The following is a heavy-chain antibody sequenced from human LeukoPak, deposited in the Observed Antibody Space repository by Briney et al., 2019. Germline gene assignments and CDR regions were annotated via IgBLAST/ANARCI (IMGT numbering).Heavy chain of an antibody. V-gene: IGHV4-59*01. D-gene: IGHD5-18*01. CDR3: ARDNGYSYAP. CDR1: GGSISSSY. CDR2: IFYSGST. J-gene: IGHJ5*02. Sequence: KTSETLSLTCAVSGGSISSSYWSWIRQPPGKRLEWIGDIFYSGSTKYNPSLKSRVTISVDTSKNQFSLKVSPVTAADTAVYYCARDNGYSYAPWGQGTLVTVSS.